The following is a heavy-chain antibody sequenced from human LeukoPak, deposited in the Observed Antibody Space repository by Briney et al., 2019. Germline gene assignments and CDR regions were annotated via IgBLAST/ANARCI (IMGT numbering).Heavy chain of an antibody. CDR2: INPNSGGT. CDR1: GYTFTGYY. J-gene: IGHJ4*02. D-gene: IGHD6-19*01. Sequence: ASVKVSCKASGYTFTGYYMHWVRQAPGQGLVWMGWINPNSGGTNYAQKFQGRVTMTRDTSISTAYMELSRLRSDDTAVYYCAMLQDSSGWVLDYWGQGTLVTVSS. V-gene: IGHV1-2*02. CDR3: AMLQDSSGWVLDY.